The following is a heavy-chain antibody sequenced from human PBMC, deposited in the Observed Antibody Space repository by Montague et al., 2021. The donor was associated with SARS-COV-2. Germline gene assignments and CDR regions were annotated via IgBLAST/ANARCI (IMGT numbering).Heavy chain of an antibody. Sequence: SETLSLTCAVYGGSISGYYWSWIRQPPGRGLEWIGETNDSGRTNYNPSXXRRVTISVDTSTNQFSLRLSSVTAAETAVYYCARGYCSGSGGYYYYGMDVRGQGTLVTVSS. CDR2: TNDSGRT. CDR1: GGSISGYY. D-gene: IGHD2-15*01. CDR3: ARGYCSGSGGYYYYGMDV. J-gene: IGHJ6*02. V-gene: IGHV4-34*01.